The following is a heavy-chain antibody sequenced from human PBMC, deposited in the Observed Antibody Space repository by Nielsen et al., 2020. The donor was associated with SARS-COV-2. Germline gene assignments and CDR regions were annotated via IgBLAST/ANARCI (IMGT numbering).Heavy chain of an antibody. J-gene: IGHJ3*01. CDR3: AKVPRTIVKGDAFDV. D-gene: IGHD2/OR15-2a*01. Sequence: GGSLRLSCVGSGFIFGDYTLHWIRQTPGKGLVWLSHISDDSSNTYYADSLKGRFTISRDNSKNSLFLQMNSLSPDDTALYFCAKVPRTIVKGDAFDVWGQVTLVTVSS. CDR2: ISDDSSNT. CDR1: GFIFGDYT. V-gene: IGHV3-43*02.